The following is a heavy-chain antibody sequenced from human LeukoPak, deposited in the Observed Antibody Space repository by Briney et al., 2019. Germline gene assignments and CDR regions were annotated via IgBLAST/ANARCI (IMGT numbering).Heavy chain of an antibody. D-gene: IGHD6-13*01. CDR1: GYSFTTYW. CDR2: IYPGDSDT. CDR3: GRIPAAGSLKGSFDI. Sequence: GESLQISCKGSGYSFTTYWIGWVRQMPGKGLEWMGIIYPGDSDTTYSPSFQGQVTISADKSISTAYLQWSSLKAADSAMYYCGRIPAAGSLKGSFDIWGQGTMVTVSS. J-gene: IGHJ3*02. V-gene: IGHV5-51*01.